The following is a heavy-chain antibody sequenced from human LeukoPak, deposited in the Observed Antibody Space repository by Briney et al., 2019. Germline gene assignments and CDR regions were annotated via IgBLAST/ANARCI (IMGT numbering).Heavy chain of an antibody. CDR1: GFTFSSYA. D-gene: IGHD3-22*01. CDR3: ARASYYYDSSGYY. V-gene: IGHV3-30*04. Sequence: GGSLRLSCAASGFTFSSYAMHWVRQAPGKGLEWVAVISYDGSNKYYADSAKGRFTISRDNSKNTLYLQMNSLRAEDTAVYYCARASYYYDSSGYYWGQGTLVTVSS. CDR2: ISYDGSNK. J-gene: IGHJ4*02.